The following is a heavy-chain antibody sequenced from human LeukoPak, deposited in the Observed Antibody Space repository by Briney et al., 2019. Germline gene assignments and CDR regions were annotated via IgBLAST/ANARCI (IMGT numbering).Heavy chain of an antibody. CDR3: ARGIRWFGEPYFDY. CDR1: GGSISSSSYY. D-gene: IGHD3-10*01. J-gene: IGHJ4*02. Sequence: SETLSLTCTVSGGSISSSSYYWGWIRQPPGKGLEWIGSIYYSGSTYYNPSLKSRVTISVYTSKNQFSLRLSSVTAGDTAVYYCARGIRWFGEPYFDYWGQGTLVTVSS. CDR2: IYYSGST. V-gene: IGHV4-39*01.